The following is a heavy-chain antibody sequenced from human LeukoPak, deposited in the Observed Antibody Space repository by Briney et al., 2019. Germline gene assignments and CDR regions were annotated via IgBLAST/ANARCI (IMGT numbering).Heavy chain of an antibody. D-gene: IGHD6-13*01. J-gene: IGHJ4*02. Sequence: SETLSLTCTVSGGSISSYYWSWIRQPPGKGLEWIGEINHSGSTNYNPSLKSRVTISVDTSKNQFSLKLSSVTAADTAVYYCARGSGSWRYWGQGTLVTVSS. CDR2: INHSGST. CDR1: GGSISSYY. V-gene: IGHV4-34*01. CDR3: ARGSGSWRY.